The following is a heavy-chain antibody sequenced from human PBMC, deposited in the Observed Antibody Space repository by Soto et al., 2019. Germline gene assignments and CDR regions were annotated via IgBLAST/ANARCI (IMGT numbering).Heavy chain of an antibody. CDR2: IDPSDSYT. Sequence: PGESLKISCKGSGYSFTSYWISWVRQMPGKGLEWMGRIDPSDSYTNYSPSFQGHVTNSADKSISTAYLQWSSLKASDTAMYYCASRAISSSWYVDYWGQGTLVTVSS. D-gene: IGHD6-13*01. J-gene: IGHJ4*02. CDR3: ASRAISSSWYVDY. CDR1: GYSFTSYW. V-gene: IGHV5-10-1*01.